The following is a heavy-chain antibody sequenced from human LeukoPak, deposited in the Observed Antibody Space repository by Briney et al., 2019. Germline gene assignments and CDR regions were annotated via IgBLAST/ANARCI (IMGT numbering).Heavy chain of an antibody. CDR3: ATDPRTQNVVVVAAG. V-gene: IGHV1-69*13. J-gene: IGHJ4*02. CDR2: IIPVFGAA. CDR1: GGTFSSYA. Sequence: SVKVSCKASGGTFSSYAVSWVRQAPGQGLEWMGGIIPVFGAANYAQKFQGRVALTADESTNTAYMDLSGLRSEDTAVYYCATDPRTQNVVVVAAGWGQGTLVTVSS. D-gene: IGHD2-15*01.